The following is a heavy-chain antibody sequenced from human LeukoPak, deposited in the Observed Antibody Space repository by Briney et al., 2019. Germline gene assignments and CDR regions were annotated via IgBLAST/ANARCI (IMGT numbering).Heavy chain of an antibody. V-gene: IGHV3-23*01. D-gene: IGHD3-16*01. Sequence: PGRSLRLSCAASGFTFSSYAMSWVRQAPGKGLEWVSAISGSGGSTYYADSVKGRFTIPRDNSKNTRYLQMNSLRAEDTAVYYCAKTYTWGPPSPVGHAFDIWGQGTMVTVSS. CDR1: GFTFSSYA. CDR3: AKTYTWGPPSPVGHAFDI. CDR2: ISGSGGST. J-gene: IGHJ3*02.